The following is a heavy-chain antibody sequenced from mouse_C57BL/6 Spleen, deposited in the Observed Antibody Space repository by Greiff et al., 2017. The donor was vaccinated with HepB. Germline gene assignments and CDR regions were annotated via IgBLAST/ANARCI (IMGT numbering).Heavy chain of an antibody. D-gene: IGHD1-1*01. CDR1: GFSLTSYG. Sequence: QVQLQQSGPGLVQPSQSLSITCTVSGFSLTSYGVHWVRQSPGNGLEWLGVIWSGGSTGYNAAFISRLSIRKDNSKSQVFFKMNSLQADDTAIYYCARNVDYGSAKAYAMDYWGQGTSVTVSS. CDR3: ARNVDYGSAKAYAMDY. V-gene: IGHV2-2*01. J-gene: IGHJ4*01. CDR2: IWSGGST.